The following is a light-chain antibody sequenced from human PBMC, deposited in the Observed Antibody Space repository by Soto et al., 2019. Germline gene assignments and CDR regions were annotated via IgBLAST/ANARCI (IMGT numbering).Light chain of an antibody. CDR2: DVS. Sequence: QSVLTQPHSVSGSPGQSVTISCTGTSSDVGGYNYVSWYQHHPGKAPKLIIYDVSERPSGVPDRFSGSKSGNTGNTASLTISGLQAEDEADYNCCSYAGSYTHVFGSGTKLTVL. J-gene: IGLJ1*01. CDR1: SSDVGGYNY. V-gene: IGLV2-11*01. CDR3: CSYAGSYTHV.